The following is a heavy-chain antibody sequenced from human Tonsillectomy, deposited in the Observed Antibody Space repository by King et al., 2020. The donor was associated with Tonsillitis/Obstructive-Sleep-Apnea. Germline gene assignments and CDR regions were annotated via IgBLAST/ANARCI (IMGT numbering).Heavy chain of an antibody. D-gene: IGHD4-23*01. J-gene: IGHJ2*01. V-gene: IGHV4-34*01. CDR1: GGSFSGDY. Sequence: VQLQQWGAGLLKPSETLSLTCAVYGGSFSGDYWSWIRQPPGKGLEWIGEISHSGSTSSNPSLESRVTISVDTSKNQFSLKLSSVTAADTAVYYCARGVYGGNSDWFFDLWGRGTLVTVSS. CDR3: ARGVYGGNSDWFFDL. CDR2: ISHSGST.